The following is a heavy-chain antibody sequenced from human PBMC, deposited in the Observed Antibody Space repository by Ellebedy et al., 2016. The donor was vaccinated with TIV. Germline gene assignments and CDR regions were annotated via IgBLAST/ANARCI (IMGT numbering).Heavy chain of an antibody. V-gene: IGHV3-7*03. D-gene: IGHD4-17*01. CDR1: EFTFSSRW. Sequence: GESLKISCAAPEFTFSSRWMSWDRQAPGKGLEWVANIEQYGSGKYYVDSVKGRFTISRDDANNLLYLQLNTLRAEDTALYYCARGLTGDYGAFDLWGQGTMVTVSS. CDR3: ARGLTGDYGAFDL. J-gene: IGHJ3*01. CDR2: IEQYGSGK.